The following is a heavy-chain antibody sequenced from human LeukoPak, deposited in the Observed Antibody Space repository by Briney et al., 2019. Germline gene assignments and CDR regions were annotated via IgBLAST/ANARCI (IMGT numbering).Heavy chain of an antibody. CDR1: GYTYTSYA. CDR3: ARELPVGAFDI. Sequence: ASVKVSCKASGYTYTSYAMHWVRQAPGQRLEWMGWINAGNGNTKYSQKFQGRVTITRDTSASTAYMELSSLRSEDTAVYYCARELPVGAFDIWGQGTMVTVSS. D-gene: IGHD3-10*01. CDR2: INAGNGNT. V-gene: IGHV1-3*01. J-gene: IGHJ3*02.